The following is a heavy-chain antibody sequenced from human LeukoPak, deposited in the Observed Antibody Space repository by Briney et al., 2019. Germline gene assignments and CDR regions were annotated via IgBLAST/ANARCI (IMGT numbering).Heavy chain of an antibody. V-gene: IGHV3-30-3*01. CDR2: ISYDGSNK. D-gene: IGHD2-21*02. CDR1: GFTFSSYA. Sequence: GRSLRLSCAASGFTFSSYAMHWVRQAPGKGLEWVAVISYDGSNKYYADSVKGRFTISRDNSKNTLYLQMNSLRAEDTAVYYCAKDVGGSYCGGDCYSGDAFDIWGQGTMVTVSS. CDR3: AKDVGGSYCGGDCYSGDAFDI. J-gene: IGHJ3*02.